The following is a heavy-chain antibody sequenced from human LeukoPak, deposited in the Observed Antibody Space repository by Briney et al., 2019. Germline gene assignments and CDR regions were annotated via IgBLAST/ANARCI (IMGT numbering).Heavy chain of an antibody. D-gene: IGHD3-10*01. J-gene: IGHJ5*02. CDR1: GYTFTSYA. Sequence: ASVKVSCKASGYTFTSYAMNWVRQAPGQGLEWVGWIKPNSGGTRSAQKFQGRVTMTRDTSISTAYMELSSLRYDDTAVYYCATNILVRDIINWFDPWGQGTLVTVSS. CDR2: IKPNSGGT. CDR3: ATNILVRDIINWFDP. V-gene: IGHV1-2*02.